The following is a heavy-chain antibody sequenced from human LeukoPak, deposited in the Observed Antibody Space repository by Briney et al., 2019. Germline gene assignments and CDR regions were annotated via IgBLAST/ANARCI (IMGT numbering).Heavy chain of an antibody. D-gene: IGHD4-17*01. CDR3: ARGTSEHDYGDYGPDY. J-gene: IGHJ4*02. Sequence: GGSLRLSCAASGFTFSSYEMNWVRQAPGKGLEWVSSISSSSSYIYYADSVKGRFTISRDNAKNSLYLQMNSLRAEDTAVYYCARGTSEHDYGDYGPDYWGQGTLVTVSS. CDR2: ISSSSSYI. V-gene: IGHV3-21*01. CDR1: GFTFSSYE.